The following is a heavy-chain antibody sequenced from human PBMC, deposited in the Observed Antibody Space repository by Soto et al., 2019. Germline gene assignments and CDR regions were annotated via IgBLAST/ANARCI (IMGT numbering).Heavy chain of an antibody. CDR1: GYTFSDYY. CDR3: ASIRHYYDSSGYRMTGGNGLDV. CDR2: INPNSVGT. D-gene: IGHD3-22*01. J-gene: IGHJ6*02. Sequence: ASVKVSCKASGYTFSDYYIHWVRQAPGQGLEWMGWINPNSVGTNYAQKFQGWVTMTRDTSISTVYMELTRLRSDDTAVYYCASIRHYYDSSGYRMTGGNGLDVWGQGTTVTVS. V-gene: IGHV1-2*04.